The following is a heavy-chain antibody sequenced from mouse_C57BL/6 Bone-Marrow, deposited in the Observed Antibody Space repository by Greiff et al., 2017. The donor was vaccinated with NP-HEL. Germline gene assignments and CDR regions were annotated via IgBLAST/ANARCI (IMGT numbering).Heavy chain of an antibody. Sequence: EVQGVESGGGLVKPGGSLKLSCAASGFTFSSYAMSWVRQTPEKRLEWVATISDGGSYTYYPDNVKGRFPISRDNAKNNLYLQMSHLKSEDTAMYYCANYYGFYAMDYWGQGTSVTVSS. CDR1: GFTFSSYA. CDR3: ANYYGFYAMDY. CDR2: ISDGGSYT. V-gene: IGHV5-4*01. D-gene: IGHD1-2*01. J-gene: IGHJ4*01.